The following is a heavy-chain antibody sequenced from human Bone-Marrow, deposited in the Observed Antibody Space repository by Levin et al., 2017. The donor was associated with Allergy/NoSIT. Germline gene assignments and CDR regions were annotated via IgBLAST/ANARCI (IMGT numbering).Heavy chain of an antibody. J-gene: IGHJ4*02. CDR2: INTNTGNP. Sequence: ASVKVSCKASGYTFTSFAMNWVRQAPGQGLEWMGWINTNTGNPTYAQGFTGRFVFSLDTSLNTAYLQISSLKAEDTAVYYCARGGRSFDYWGQGTLVTVSS. V-gene: IGHV7-4-1*02. CDR3: ARGGRSFDY. CDR1: GYTFTSFA.